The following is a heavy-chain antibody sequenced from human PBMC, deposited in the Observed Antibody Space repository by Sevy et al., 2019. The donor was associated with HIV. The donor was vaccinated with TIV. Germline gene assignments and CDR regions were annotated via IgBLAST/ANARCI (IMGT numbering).Heavy chain of an antibody. D-gene: IGHD7-27*01. CDR3: SREGGVATTGDHDAFDI. Sequence: ASVKVSCKASGDSFSTYGLSWVRQAPGQGLEWMGGIIPIFGTPNYAQKFQGRVTITADESASTAYMELSSLSSEDTDLYYGSREGGVATTGDHDAFDIWGHGTLVTVSS. J-gene: IGHJ3*02. CDR2: IIPIFGTP. CDR1: GDSFSTYG. V-gene: IGHV1-69*13.